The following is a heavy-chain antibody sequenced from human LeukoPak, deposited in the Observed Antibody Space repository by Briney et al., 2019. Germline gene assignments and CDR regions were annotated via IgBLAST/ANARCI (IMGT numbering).Heavy chain of an antibody. CDR3: AAGGIRRPRDC. J-gene: IGHJ4*02. Sequence: SETLSLTCAVYGGSFSGYYWSWVRQPPGKGLEWIGEINHSGSTNYNPSLKNRVTISVDTSKNQFSLKLSSVTAADTAVYYCAAGGIRRPRDCWGQGTLVTVSS. D-gene: IGHD3-10*01. CDR1: GGSFSGYY. V-gene: IGHV4-34*01. CDR2: INHSGST.